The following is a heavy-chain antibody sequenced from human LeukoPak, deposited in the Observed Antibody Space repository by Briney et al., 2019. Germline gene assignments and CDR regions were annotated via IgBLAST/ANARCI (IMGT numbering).Heavy chain of an antibody. Sequence: ASVKVSCKVSGYTLTELSMHWVRQAPGKGLEWMGGFDPEDGETIYAQKFQGRVTMTEDTSTDTAYMELSSLRSEDTAVYYCARVSPPGGVVHSYYYYYMDVWGKGTTVTVSS. CDR2: FDPEDGET. D-gene: IGHD3-3*01. V-gene: IGHV1-24*01. J-gene: IGHJ6*03. CDR3: ARVSPPGGVVHSYYYYYMDV. CDR1: GYTLTELS.